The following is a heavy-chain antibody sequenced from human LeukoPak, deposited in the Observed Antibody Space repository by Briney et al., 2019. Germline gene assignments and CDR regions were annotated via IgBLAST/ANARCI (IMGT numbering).Heavy chain of an antibody. CDR3: ARRRSRLRGSDFDY. Sequence: SETLSLTCTVSDGSISSSSYYWGWIRQPPGKGLEWIGSIYYGSVFYSVSTYYNPSLKSRVTMSGDTSKNQFSLKLSSVTAADTAVYYCARRRSRLRGSDFDYWGQGTLVTVSS. V-gene: IGHV4-39*07. D-gene: IGHD5-12*01. CDR2: IYYGSVFYSVST. CDR1: DGSISSSSYY. J-gene: IGHJ4*02.